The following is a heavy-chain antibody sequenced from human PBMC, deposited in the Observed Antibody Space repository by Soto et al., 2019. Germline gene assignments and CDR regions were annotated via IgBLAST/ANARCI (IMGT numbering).Heavy chain of an antibody. D-gene: IGHD4-17*01. V-gene: IGHV1-58*01. CDR3: AAVSTVTDDAFDI. CDR1: GFTFTSSA. J-gene: IGHJ3*02. CDR2: IVVGSGNT. Sequence: ASVKVSCKASGFTFTSSALQWVRQARGQRLEWIGWIVVGSGNTNYAQKFQERVTITRDMSTSTAYMELSSLRSEDTAVYYCAAVSTVTDDAFDIWGQGTMVTVSS.